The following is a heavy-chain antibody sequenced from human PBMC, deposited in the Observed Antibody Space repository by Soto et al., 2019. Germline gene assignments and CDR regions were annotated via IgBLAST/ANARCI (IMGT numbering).Heavy chain of an antibody. V-gene: IGHV1-3*01. D-gene: IGHD2-2*02. CDR2: INAGNGNT. Sequence: QVQLVQSGAEVKKPGASVKVSCKASGYTFTSYAMHWVRQAPGQRLEWMGWINAGNGNTKYSQKFQGRVTITRDTSASTAYMELSSLRSEDTAVYYCARETGGSTSPLLYFRLRDDAFDIWGQGTMVTVS. CDR1: GYTFTSYA. J-gene: IGHJ3*02. CDR3: ARETGGSTSPLLYFRLRDDAFDI.